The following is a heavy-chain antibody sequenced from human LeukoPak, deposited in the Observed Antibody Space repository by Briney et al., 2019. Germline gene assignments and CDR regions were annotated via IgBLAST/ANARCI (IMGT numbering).Heavy chain of an antibody. Sequence: GGSLRLSCAASGFTFSSYGMNWVRQAPGKGLEWVSYISSDSSTIYYADSVKGRFTISRDNAKNSLYLQMNSLRDEDTALYFCARSRTCDYWGQGTLVTVSS. V-gene: IGHV3-48*02. CDR2: ISSDSSTI. CDR1: GFTFSSYG. CDR3: ARSRTCDY. J-gene: IGHJ4*02.